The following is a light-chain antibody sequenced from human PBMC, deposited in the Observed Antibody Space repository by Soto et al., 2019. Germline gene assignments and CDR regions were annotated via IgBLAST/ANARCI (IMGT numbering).Light chain of an antibody. CDR1: SSNIGRNT. J-gene: IGLJ1*01. CDR2: GNT. V-gene: IGLV1-44*01. CDR3: QSYDSSLSGSSV. Sequence: QSVLTQPPSASGTPGQRVTISCSGSSSNIGRNTVNWYQHLPGTAPKLLINGNTNRPSGVPDRFSGSRSGTSASLAITGLQAEDDGDYYCQSYDSSLSGSSVFGTGTKLTVL.